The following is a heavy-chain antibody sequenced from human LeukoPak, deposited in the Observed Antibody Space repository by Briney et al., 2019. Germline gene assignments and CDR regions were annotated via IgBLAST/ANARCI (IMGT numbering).Heavy chain of an antibody. CDR2: ISSSGSTI. V-gene: IGHV3-11*04. CDR1: GFTFSDYY. Sequence: GGSLRLSCAASGFTFSDYYMSWIRQAPGKGLEWVSYISSSGSTIYYADSVRGRFTISRDNAKNSLYLQMNSLRAEDTAVYYCARMDYYDSSGYPPVDIWGEGTMVTVSS. D-gene: IGHD3-22*01. J-gene: IGHJ3*02. CDR3: ARMDYYDSSGYPPVDI.